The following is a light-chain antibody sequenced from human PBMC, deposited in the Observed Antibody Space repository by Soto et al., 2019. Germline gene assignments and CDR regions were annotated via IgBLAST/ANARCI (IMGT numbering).Light chain of an antibody. CDR3: QQYKNYLT. Sequence: DIQMTPSPSTLSASVGDRVTFTCRASQSVSIWLAWYQQKPGKAPKLLISGASTLESGVPSRFSGSGSGTEFTLTISSLQPDDFATYYCQQYKNYLTFGQGTKVDIK. CDR1: QSVSIW. J-gene: IGKJ1*01. CDR2: GAS. V-gene: IGKV1-5*01.